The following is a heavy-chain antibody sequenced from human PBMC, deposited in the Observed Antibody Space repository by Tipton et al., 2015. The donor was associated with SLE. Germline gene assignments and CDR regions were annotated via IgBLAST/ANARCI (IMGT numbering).Heavy chain of an antibody. Sequence: QLVQSGPEVKKPGSSVKVSCKAYGGTFNSYSISWVRQAPGQGLEWMGGIIPMFGTANYAQKFQGRVTVTADRSTSTAYMELSSLRSEDTAMYYCARAGERATIPSAFDMWRQGTLVTVSP. J-gene: IGHJ3*02. V-gene: IGHV1-69*01. CDR1: GGTFNSYS. CDR2: IIPMFGTA. D-gene: IGHD5-24*01. CDR3: ARAGERATIPSAFDM.